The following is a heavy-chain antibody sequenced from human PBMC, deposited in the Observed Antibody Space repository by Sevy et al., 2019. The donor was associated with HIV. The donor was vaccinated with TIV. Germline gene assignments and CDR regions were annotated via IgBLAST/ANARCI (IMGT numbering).Heavy chain of an antibody. CDR1: GFTFSIYG. CDR2: ISYDGSKK. V-gene: IGHV3-30*18. CDR3: AKAEGVWFGEFPFDS. Sequence: GGSLRLSCAASGFTFSIYGMHWVRQAPGKGLEWVALISYDGSKKFYADSVTGRFNISRDNSKNRVYLQVDSLRDEDTAVYHCAKAEGVWFGEFPFDSWGQGTLVTVSS. D-gene: IGHD3-10*01. J-gene: IGHJ4*02.